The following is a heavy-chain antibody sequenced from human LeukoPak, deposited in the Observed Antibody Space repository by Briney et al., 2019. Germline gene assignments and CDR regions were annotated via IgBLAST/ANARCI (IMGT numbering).Heavy chain of an antibody. J-gene: IGHJ4*02. D-gene: IGHD3-22*01. Sequence: SGTLSLTCTVSGGSISRYYWSWIRQPPGKGLEWIGYVYYSGSTNYNPSLKSRVTISVDTSKNQFSLKLSSVTAADTAVYFCARLIYDSSTYYYFDYWGQGTLVTVSS. CDR3: ARLIYDSSTYYYFDY. V-gene: IGHV4-59*08. CDR1: GGSISRYY. CDR2: VYYSGST.